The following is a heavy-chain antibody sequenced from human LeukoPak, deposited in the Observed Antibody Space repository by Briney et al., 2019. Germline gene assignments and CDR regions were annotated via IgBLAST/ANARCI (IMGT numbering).Heavy chain of an antibody. Sequence: GGSLRLSCAASGFTFSSYGMHWVRQAPGKGLDWVAVILEDGRYQYYADSVKGRFTISRDNSKNTMYLQMNSLRAEDTAVYYCAKDIIGWSFDYWGQGTLVTVSS. CDR1: GFTFSSYG. CDR3: AKDIIGWSFDY. CDR2: ILEDGRYQ. J-gene: IGHJ4*02. V-gene: IGHV3-30*12. D-gene: IGHD2-15*01.